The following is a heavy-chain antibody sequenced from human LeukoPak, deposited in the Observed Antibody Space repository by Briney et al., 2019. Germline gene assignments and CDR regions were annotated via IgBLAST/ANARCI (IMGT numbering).Heavy chain of an antibody. J-gene: IGHJ5*01. Sequence: GASVKVSCKASGYTFTTYSAHWVRQGPGQGLEWMGGIIPILGTANYAQEFKGRVTITADEFTGTAYMELSSLRSEDTAVFYCAGNTNYYENTGHYVLDSWGQGTLVTVSS. CDR2: IIPILGTA. V-gene: IGHV1-69*13. CDR3: AGNTNYYENTGHYVLDS. CDR1: GYTFTTYS. D-gene: IGHD3-22*01.